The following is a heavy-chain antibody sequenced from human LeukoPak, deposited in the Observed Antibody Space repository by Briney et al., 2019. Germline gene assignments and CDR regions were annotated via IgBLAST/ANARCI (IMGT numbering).Heavy chain of an antibody. CDR1: GFTFSTFA. V-gene: IGHV3-23*01. CDR2: IFPSGGEI. J-gene: IGHJ4*02. Sequence: GGSLRLSCAASGFTFSTFAMIWVRQPPGKGLEWVSSIFPSGGEIHYADSVRGRFTISRDNSKSTLSLQMNSLRAEDTAIYYCAREPQNYGDYRFDYWGQGTLVTVSS. D-gene: IGHD4-17*01. CDR3: AREPQNYGDYRFDY.